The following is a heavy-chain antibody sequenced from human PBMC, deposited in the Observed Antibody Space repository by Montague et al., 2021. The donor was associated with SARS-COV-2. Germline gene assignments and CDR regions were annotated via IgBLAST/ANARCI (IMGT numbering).Heavy chain of an antibody. CDR1: GGSISSYY. V-gene: IGHV4-59*01. Sequence: SETLSLTCTVSGGSISSYYWNWIRQSPGKGLEWIGYIYYSGSTKYNPSFKSRVTMLVDTSKRQMSLRLNSVTAADTAVYYRAGDRGRFWHFDLWGRGTLVTVSS. CDR3: AGDRGRFWHFDL. J-gene: IGHJ2*01. D-gene: IGHD5-12*01. CDR2: IYYSGST.